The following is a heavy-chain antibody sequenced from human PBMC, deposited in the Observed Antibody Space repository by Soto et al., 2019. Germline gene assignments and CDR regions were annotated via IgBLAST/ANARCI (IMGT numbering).Heavy chain of an antibody. Sequence: ASVKVSCKASGYTFSNHCITWVRQAPGQGLEWMGWIGAYNGNTHYTQSLQGRVTMTTDTSTSTAYMELRSLRSDDTAVYYCARVLEAHDYSNWSETYYYYMDVWGKGTTVTVSS. CDR1: GYTFSNHC. J-gene: IGHJ6*03. D-gene: IGHD4-4*01. V-gene: IGHV1-18*01. CDR2: IGAYNGNT. CDR3: ARVLEAHDYSNWSETYYYYMDV.